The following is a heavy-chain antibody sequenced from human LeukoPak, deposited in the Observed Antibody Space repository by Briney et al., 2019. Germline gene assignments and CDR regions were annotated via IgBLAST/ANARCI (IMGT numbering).Heavy chain of an antibody. J-gene: IGHJ4*02. CDR3: ARDSGYGGDY. CDR1: GGSFSGYY. CDR2: INHRGST. Sequence: SETLSLTCAVYGGSFSGYYWSWIRQPPGKGLEWIGEINHRGSTNYNPSLKSRVTISVDTSKNQFSLKLSSVTAADTAVYYCARDSGYGGDYWGQGTLVTVSS. D-gene: IGHD6-25*01. V-gene: IGHV4-34*01.